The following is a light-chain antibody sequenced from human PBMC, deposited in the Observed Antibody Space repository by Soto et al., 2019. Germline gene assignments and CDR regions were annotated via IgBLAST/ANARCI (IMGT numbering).Light chain of an antibody. CDR1: QSITNC. CDR2: DAS. Sequence: DIQMTQSPSTLSASVGDRVTITCRARQSITNCLAWCQQKPGKAPKLLIFDASSLRSGVPSRFSGSGSGTEFTLTISSLQPEDFATYYCEQHNPYSPYTFGQGTKLEIK. CDR3: EQHNPYSPYT. J-gene: IGKJ2*01. V-gene: IGKV1-5*03.